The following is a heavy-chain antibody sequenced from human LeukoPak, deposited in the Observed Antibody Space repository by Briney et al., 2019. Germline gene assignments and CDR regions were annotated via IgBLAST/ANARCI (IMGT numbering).Heavy chain of an antibody. Sequence: GGSLRLSCAASGFTFDDYAMHWVRQAPGKGLEWVSLISGNGGSTYYADSVKGRFTISRDNTKSSLYLQMNSLRTEDTALYYCAKDIFARGATTRSVDYWGQGTLVTVSS. CDR2: ISGNGGST. J-gene: IGHJ4*02. CDR1: GFTFDDYA. CDR3: AKDIFARGATTRSVDY. V-gene: IGHV3-43*02. D-gene: IGHD5-24*01.